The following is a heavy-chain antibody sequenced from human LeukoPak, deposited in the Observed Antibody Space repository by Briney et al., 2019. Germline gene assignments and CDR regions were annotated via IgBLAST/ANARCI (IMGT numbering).Heavy chain of an antibody. CDR1: GFSLSTRGVC. D-gene: IGHD5-24*01. CDR2: IDWDDDK. Sequence: SGPALVNPTPTLTLTYTFSGFSLSTRGVCVSWIRQPPGKALEWLALIDWDDDKYYATSLKTGLTISKDTSKNQVVLTLTNMGRADTATYFCARMVDGYNFFDYWGQGTLVTVSS. J-gene: IGHJ4*02. CDR3: ARMVDGYNFFDY. V-gene: IGHV2-70*01.